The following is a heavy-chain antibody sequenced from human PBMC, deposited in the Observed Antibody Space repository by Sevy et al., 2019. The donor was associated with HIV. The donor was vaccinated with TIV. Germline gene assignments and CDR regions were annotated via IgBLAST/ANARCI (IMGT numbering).Heavy chain of an antibody. CDR3: ARRCRHISGGYPKGAFDY. D-gene: IGHD2-15*01. J-gene: IGHJ4*02. V-gene: IGHV4-39*01. CDR2: IYYSGST. CDR1: GGSISSSSYY. Sequence: SETLSLTCTVSGGSISSSSYYWGWIRQPPGKGLEWIGSIYYSGSTYYNPSLKSRVTISVDTSKNQFSLKLSSVTAADTAVYYFARRCRHISGGYPKGAFDYWGQGTLVTVSS.